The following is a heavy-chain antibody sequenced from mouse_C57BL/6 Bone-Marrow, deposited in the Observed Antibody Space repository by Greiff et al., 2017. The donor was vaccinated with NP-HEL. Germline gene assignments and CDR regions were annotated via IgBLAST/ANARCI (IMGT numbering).Heavy chain of an antibody. Sequence: VQLQQSGAELARPGASVKLSCKASGYTFTSYGISWVKQRTGQGLEWIGEIYPRSGNTYYNEKFKGKATLTADKSSSTAYMELRSLTSEDSAVYFCARTSSYGSSSFYAMDYWGQGTSVTVSS. CDR1: GYTFTSYG. D-gene: IGHD1-1*01. V-gene: IGHV1-81*01. CDR3: ARTSSYGSSSFYAMDY. J-gene: IGHJ4*01. CDR2: IYPRSGNT.